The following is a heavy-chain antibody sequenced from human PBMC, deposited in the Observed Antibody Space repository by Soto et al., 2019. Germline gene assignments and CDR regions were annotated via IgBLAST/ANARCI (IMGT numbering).Heavy chain of an antibody. D-gene: IGHD6-13*01. V-gene: IGHV1-8*01. CDR2: MNPNSGNT. Sequence: QVQLVQSGAEVKKPGASVKVSCKASGYTFTSYDINWVRQATGQGLEWMGWMNPNSGNTGYAQKFQGRVTMTRNTTNSEACMEMCRLMSEDTTVYYCARFFGSSSSWYYYSGMGAWGQGTTVTGS. CDR1: GYTFTSYD. CDR3: ARFFGSSSSWYYYSGMGA. J-gene: IGHJ6*02.